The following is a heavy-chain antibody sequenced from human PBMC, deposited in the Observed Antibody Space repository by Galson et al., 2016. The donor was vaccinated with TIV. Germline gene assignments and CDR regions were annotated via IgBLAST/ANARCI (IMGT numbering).Heavy chain of an antibody. CDR2: VYSDGST. D-gene: IGHD3-22*01. V-gene: IGHV3-53*01. CDR3: ARSYESSGNRGRFDH. CDR1: GLTVSTNY. Sequence: SLRLSCAASGLTVSTNYMSWVRQAPGKGLEWVSIVYSDGSTYYADPVKGRFSISRDNSKNTVYLQLNSLRAGDTAVYYCARSYESSGNRGRFDHWGQGTLVTVSS. J-gene: IGHJ4*02.